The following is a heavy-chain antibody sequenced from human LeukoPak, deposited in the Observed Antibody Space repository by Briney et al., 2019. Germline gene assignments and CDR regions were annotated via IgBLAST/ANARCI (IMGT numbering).Heavy chain of an antibody. V-gene: IGHV3-30*03. J-gene: IGHJ4*02. Sequence: PGGSLRLSCALSGFTFSSFGVHWVPQAPGKGREWVAVISYDESKRYYVDSVKDRLIISRDNSKNTLYLQMNSLRAEDTAVYYCARVGWDNDYWGQGTRVTVSS. D-gene: IGHD6-19*01. CDR1: GFTFSSFG. CDR3: ARVGWDNDY. CDR2: ISYDESKR.